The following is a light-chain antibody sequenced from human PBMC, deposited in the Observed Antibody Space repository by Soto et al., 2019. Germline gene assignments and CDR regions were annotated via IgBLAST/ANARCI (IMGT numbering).Light chain of an antibody. CDR2: GAS. J-gene: IGKJ4*01. V-gene: IGKV3-15*01. CDR1: QSVSSN. Sequence: EIVMTQSPATLSVSPGERATPSCRASQSVSSNLAWYQQKPGQAPRLLIYGASTRATGIPARFSGSGSGTEFTLTISSLQSEDFAVYYCQQYNNWPPELTFGGGTKVDIK. CDR3: QQYNNWPPELT.